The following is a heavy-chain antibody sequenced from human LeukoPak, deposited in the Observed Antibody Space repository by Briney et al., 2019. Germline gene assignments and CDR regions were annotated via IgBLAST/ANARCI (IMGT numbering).Heavy chain of an antibody. CDR3: ARGGTTVTDPYGMDV. CDR2: INPNSGGT. D-gene: IGHD4-17*01. CDR1: GYTFTGYY. V-gene: IGHV1-2*02. J-gene: IGHJ6*02. Sequence: ASVKVSCKASGYTFTGYYMHWVRPAPGQGLEWMGWINPNSGGTNYAQKFQGRVTMTRDTSISTAYMELSRLRSDDTAVYYCARGGTTVTDPYGMDVWGQGTTVTVSS.